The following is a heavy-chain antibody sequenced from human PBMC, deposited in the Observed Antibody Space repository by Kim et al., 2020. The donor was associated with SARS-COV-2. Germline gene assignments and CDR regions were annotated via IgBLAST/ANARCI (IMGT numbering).Heavy chain of an antibody. D-gene: IGHD3-22*01. Sequence: GGSLRLSCAASGFPVNTYDMHWVRLTTGEGLEWVSSIDPTGDTYYPDSVKGRFTISRDNAKNSLYLQMNSLTVGYTAVYYCTRACNYYDISAAYWGQGTLVTVSS. CDR3: TRACNYYDISAAY. CDR1: GFPVNTYD. J-gene: IGHJ4*02. V-gene: IGHV3-13*01. CDR2: IDPTGDT.